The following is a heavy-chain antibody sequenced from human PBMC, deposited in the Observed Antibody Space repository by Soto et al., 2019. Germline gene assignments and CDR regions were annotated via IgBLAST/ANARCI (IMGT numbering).Heavy chain of an antibody. D-gene: IGHD1-20*01. CDR3: ARDHNWNTGYLDY. CDR2: ISSSSSII. V-gene: IGHV3-48*02. J-gene: IGHJ4*02. Sequence: LRLSCAASGFTFSSCSMNWVRQAPGKGLEWVSYISSSSSIIYYADSVKGRFTISRDNAKNSLYLQMNSLRDEDTAVYYCARDHNWNTGYLDYWGQGTLVTVSS. CDR1: GFTFSSCS.